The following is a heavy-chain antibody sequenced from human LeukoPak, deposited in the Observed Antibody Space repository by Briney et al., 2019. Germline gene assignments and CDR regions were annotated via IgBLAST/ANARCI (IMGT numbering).Heavy chain of an antibody. CDR1: GFTFAKFA. D-gene: IGHD6-13*01. CDR3: ARGLATAAAY. CDR2: ISGSGIVT. V-gene: IGHV3-23*01. Sequence: GGSLRLSCAISGFTFAKFAMSWVRQAPGKGLEWVSTISGSGIVTYYADSVKGRFTISRDNSKNTLYLQMNSLRAEDTALYYCARGLATAAAYWGQGTLVTVSS. J-gene: IGHJ4*02.